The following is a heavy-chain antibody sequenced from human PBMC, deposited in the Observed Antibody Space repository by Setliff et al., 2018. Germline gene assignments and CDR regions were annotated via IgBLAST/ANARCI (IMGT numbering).Heavy chain of an antibody. CDR3: ARGYRGYYNFWTGSYTHSFDY. J-gene: IGHJ4*02. CDR1: GGTFSSYA. D-gene: IGHD3-3*01. Sequence: SVKVSCKASGGTFSSYAISWVRQAPGQGLEWMGGIIPIFGTANYAQKFQGRVTITADESTSTAYMELSSLRSEDTAVYYCARGYRGYYNFWTGSYTHSFDYWGRGTLVTVSS. CDR2: IIPIFGTA. V-gene: IGHV1-69*13.